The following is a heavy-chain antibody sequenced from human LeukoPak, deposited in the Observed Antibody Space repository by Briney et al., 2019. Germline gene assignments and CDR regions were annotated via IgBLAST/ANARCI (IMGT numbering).Heavy chain of an antibody. V-gene: IGHV1-69*06. CDR2: IIPIFGTA. Sequence: EASVKVSCKASGYTFTGYYMHWVRQAPGQGLEWMGGIIPIFGTANYAQKFQGRVTITADKATSTAYMELSSLRSEDTAVYYCARDLESVAGLDYWGQGTLVTVSS. CDR1: GYTFTGYY. J-gene: IGHJ4*02. CDR3: ARDLESVAGLDY. D-gene: IGHD6-19*01.